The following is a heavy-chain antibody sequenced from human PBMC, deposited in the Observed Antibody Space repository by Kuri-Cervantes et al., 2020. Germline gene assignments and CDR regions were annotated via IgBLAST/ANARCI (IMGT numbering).Heavy chain of an antibody. V-gene: IGHV5-51*01. D-gene: IGHD3-22*01. Sequence: GESLKISCKGSGYIFTSYWIGWVRQMPGKGLEWMGIIYPGDSDNRYSPSFQGQVTISADKSISAAYLQWSSLKASDTAMYYSARHAVYYYECSGYSGLDYWGQGTLVTVSS. CDR3: ARHAVYYYECSGYSGLDY. CDR1: GYIFTSYW. CDR2: IYPGDSDN. J-gene: IGHJ4*02.